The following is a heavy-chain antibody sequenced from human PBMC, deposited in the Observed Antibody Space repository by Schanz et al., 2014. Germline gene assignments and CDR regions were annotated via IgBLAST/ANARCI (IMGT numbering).Heavy chain of an antibody. J-gene: IGHJ4*02. CDR3: AKDPSHGDYDYYFDY. D-gene: IGHD3-22*01. V-gene: IGHV3-21*04. CDR1: EFTFSSYK. Sequence: EVPLVESGGGLVKPGGSLRLSCEASEFTFSSYKMNWVRQAPGKGLEWVSSISSSGSYIHYADSVKGRFTISRDNSKNTLYLQMNSLRAEDTAVYYCAKDPSHGDYDYYFDYWGQGTLVTVSS. CDR2: ISSSGSYI.